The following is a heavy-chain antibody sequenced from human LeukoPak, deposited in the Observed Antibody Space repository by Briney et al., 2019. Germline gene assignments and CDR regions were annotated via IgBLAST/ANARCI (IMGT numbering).Heavy chain of an antibody. V-gene: IGHV1-46*01. CDR2: INPNSGDP. J-gene: IGHJ5*01. D-gene: IGHD2-15*01. Sequence: ASVKVPCKASGGTFSSYAISWVRQAPGQGLEWMRLINPNSGDPSYAQKFQGRVTITRDTSTSTVYMELSSLRSEDTAVYYCARDPCIVSCYNWFDCWGQGTLVTVSS. CDR3: ARDPCIVSCYNWFDC. CDR1: GGTFSSYA.